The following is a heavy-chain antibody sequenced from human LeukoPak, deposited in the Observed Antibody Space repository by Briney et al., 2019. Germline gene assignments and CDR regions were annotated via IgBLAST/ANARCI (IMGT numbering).Heavy chain of an antibody. V-gene: IGHV3-NL1*01. CDR1: EFTFSRYA. CDR2: ISSNE. D-gene: IGHD4-23*01. CDR3: VKGGGNSRPYYFDY. Sequence: GGSLILSCSASEFTFSRYAMHWVRQAPGKGLEYVSGISSNEDSVKGRFTISRDNSKNTLYLQVSSLRAEDTAVYYCVKGGGNSRPYYFDYWGQGTLVTVSS. J-gene: IGHJ4*02.